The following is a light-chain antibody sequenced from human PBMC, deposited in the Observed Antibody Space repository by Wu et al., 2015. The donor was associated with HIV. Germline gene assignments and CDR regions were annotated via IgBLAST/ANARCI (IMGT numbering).Light chain of an antibody. V-gene: IGKV3D-20*02. J-gene: IGKJ5*01. CDR1: QSGRNSQ. Sequence: EIVLTQSPGTLSVSPGERATISCRPSQSGRNSQLTWYQQKPGQAPRLLIYDASNRATDIPARFSGSGSGTDFTLTISSLEPEDFAIYYCQQYNNWPLTFGQGTRLEIK. CDR2: DAS. CDR3: QQYNNWPLT.